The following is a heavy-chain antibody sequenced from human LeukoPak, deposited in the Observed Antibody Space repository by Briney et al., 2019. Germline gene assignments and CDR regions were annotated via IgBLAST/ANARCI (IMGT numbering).Heavy chain of an antibody. V-gene: IGHV3-30*18. Sequence: GRSLRLSCAASGFTFSSYGMHWVRQAPGKGLEWGAVISYDGSNKYYADSVKGRFTISRDNSKNTLYLQMNSLRAEDTAVYYCAKDLSYANWFDPWGQGTLVTVSS. CDR3: AKDLSYANWFDP. J-gene: IGHJ5*02. D-gene: IGHD1-26*01. CDR1: GFTFSSYG. CDR2: ISYDGSNK.